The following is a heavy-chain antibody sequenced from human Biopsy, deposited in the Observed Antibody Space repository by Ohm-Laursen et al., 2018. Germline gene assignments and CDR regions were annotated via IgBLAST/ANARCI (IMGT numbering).Heavy chain of an antibody. CDR1: GRSISAYH. V-gene: IGHV4-59*01. CDR3: ARMPHFDY. CDR2: ISYTWGI. D-gene: IGHD2-2*01. Sequence: PSEPLSLTCTLSGRSISAYHWSCIRKSPGKGLEWLAYISYTWGITSNPSLNGRATMSLDTSKNQFSLRLIYVTAADTAVYYCARMPHFDYWGQGILVTVSS. J-gene: IGHJ4*02.